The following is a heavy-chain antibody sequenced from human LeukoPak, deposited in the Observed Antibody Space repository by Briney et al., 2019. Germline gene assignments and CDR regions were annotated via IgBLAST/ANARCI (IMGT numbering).Heavy chain of an antibody. V-gene: IGHV4-59*11. D-gene: IGHD4-17*01. CDR3: TRERSTVTFDY. J-gene: IGHJ4*02. CDR1: GASISPHY. CDR2: VYYNGLT. Sequence: SETLSLTCTVSGASISPHYWTWIRQAPGSGLEWIGYVYYNGLTSYNASLRSRLILSVDTARNQVSLKLTSVTAADTAVYYCTRERSTVTFDYWGQGTLVTVSS.